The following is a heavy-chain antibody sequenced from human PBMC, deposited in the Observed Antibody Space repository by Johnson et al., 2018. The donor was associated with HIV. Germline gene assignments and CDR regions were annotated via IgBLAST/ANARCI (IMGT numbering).Heavy chain of an antibody. J-gene: IGHJ3*02. CDR1: GFTFDDYG. CDR3: ARVSSSSSFDAFDI. D-gene: IGHD6-6*01. V-gene: IGHV3-20*04. Sequence: VQLVESGGGVVRPGGSLRLSCAASGFTFDDYGMSWVRQAPGKGLEWVSGINWNGGSTYYAASVKGRFTISRDNSKNTLYLQMNSLRAEDTAVYYCARVSSSSSFDAFDIWGQGTLVTVSS. CDR2: INWNGGST.